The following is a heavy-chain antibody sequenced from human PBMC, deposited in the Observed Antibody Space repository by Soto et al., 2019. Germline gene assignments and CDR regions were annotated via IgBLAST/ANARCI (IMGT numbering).Heavy chain of an antibody. Sequence: VQLLESGGGLVQPGGSLRLSCAASGFAFSSYPMSWVRQAPEKGLEWVSGISDSGGITYNADSVKGRFTISTDNSKNTLYLQMNSLRAEDTAVYYCARRAFGSSRAFDIWGQGTMVTVSS. J-gene: IGHJ3*02. D-gene: IGHD6-6*01. CDR1: GFAFSSYP. CDR3: ARRAFGSSRAFDI. CDR2: ISDSGGIT. V-gene: IGHV3-23*01.